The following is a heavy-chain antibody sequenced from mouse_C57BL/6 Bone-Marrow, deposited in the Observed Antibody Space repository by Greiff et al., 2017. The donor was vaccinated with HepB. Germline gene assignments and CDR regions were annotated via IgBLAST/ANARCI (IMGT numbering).Heavy chain of an antibody. CDR2: ISSGGSYT. J-gene: IGHJ4*01. CDR3: ARHPGERGGAMDY. CDR1: GFTFSSYG. Sequence: EVQRVESGGDLVKPGGSLKLSCAASGFTFSSYGMSWVRQTPDKRLEWVATISSGGSYTYYPDSVKGRFTISRDNAKNTLYLQMSSLKSEDTAMYYCARHPGERGGAMDYWGQGTSVTVSS. V-gene: IGHV5-6*01.